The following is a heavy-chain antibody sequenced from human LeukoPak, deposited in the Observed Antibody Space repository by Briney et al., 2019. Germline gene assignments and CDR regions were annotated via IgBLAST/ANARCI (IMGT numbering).Heavy chain of an antibody. D-gene: IGHD2-21*02. CDR2: IYHSGTT. Sequence: PSQTLSLTCAVSGGSISSGGYSWSWIRQPPGKGLEWIGYIYHSGTTYYNPSLKSRVTISVDRSKNQFSLKLSSVTAADTAVYYCARVRCDNTFDYWGQGTLVTVAS. CDR3: ARVRCDNTFDY. CDR1: GGSISSGGYS. V-gene: IGHV4-30-2*01. J-gene: IGHJ4*02.